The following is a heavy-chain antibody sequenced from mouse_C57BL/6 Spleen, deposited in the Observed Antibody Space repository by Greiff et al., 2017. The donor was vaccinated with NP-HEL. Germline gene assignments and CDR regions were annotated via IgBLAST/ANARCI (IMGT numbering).Heavy chain of an antibody. CDR2: IDPSDSYT. Sequence: VQLQQSGAELVKPGASVKLSCKASGYTFTSYWMQWVKQRPGQGLEWIGEIDPSDSYTNYNQKFKGKATLTVDTSSSTSYMQLRSRTSEDSAVYYCARDSSGYQGWFAYWGQGTLVTVSA. D-gene: IGHD3-2*02. V-gene: IGHV1-50*01. CDR3: ARDSSGYQGWFAY. CDR1: GYTFTSYW. J-gene: IGHJ3*01.